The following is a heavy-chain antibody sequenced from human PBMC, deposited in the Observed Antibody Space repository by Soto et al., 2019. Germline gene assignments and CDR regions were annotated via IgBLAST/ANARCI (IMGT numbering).Heavy chain of an antibody. J-gene: IGHJ2*01. CDR3: ARGVGRLSLWYFDL. Sequence: QVQLQESGPGLVKPSGTLSLTCAVSSGSINSSNWWGWVRQPPGKGLEWIGESSHTGSINYNPSLKSRVTISVDKSQNQFSLNLTSVTAADTAVYYCARGVGRLSLWYFDLWGRGTLVTVSS. V-gene: IGHV4-4*02. CDR2: SSHTGSI. CDR1: SGSINSSNW.